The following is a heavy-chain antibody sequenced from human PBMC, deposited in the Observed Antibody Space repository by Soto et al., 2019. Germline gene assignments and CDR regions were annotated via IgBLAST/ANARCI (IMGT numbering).Heavy chain of an antibody. CDR2: MNPNSGNT. CDR3: ARRGYSSSWYYYYYYGMDV. CDR1: GYTFTSYD. J-gene: IGHJ6*02. V-gene: IGHV1-8*01. D-gene: IGHD6-13*01. Sequence: QVQLVQSGAEVKKPGASVKVSCKASGYTFTSYDINWVRQATGQGLEWMGWMNPNSGNTGYAQKFQGRVTXTXNXTISTAYMELSSLRSEATAVYYCARRGYSSSWYYYYYYGMDVWGQGTTVTVSS.